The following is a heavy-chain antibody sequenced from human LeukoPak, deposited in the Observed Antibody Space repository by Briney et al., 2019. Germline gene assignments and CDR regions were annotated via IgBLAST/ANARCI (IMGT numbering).Heavy chain of an antibody. Sequence: SQTLSLTCAISGDSVSSNSAAWNWIRQSPSRGLEWLGRTYYRSKWYNDYAVSVKSRITINPDTSKNQFSLQLNSVTAADTAVYYCARTVWRQLERPGYYYGMDVWGQGTTVTVSS. CDR2: TYYRSKWYN. J-gene: IGHJ6*02. CDR1: GDSVSSNSAA. CDR3: ARTVWRQLERPGYYYGMDV. D-gene: IGHD1-1*01. V-gene: IGHV6-1*01.